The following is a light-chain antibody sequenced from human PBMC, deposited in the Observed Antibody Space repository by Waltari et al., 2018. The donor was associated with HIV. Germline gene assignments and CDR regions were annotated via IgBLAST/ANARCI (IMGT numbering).Light chain of an antibody. V-gene: IGLV3-19*01. CDR3: HSRDTNSDHYV. CDR2: GAN. J-gene: IGLJ1*01. CDR1: SLRSFF. Sequence: SSELTQDPVVSVALGQTINITCQGDSLRSFFANWYQQRPGQAPVLVVYGANRRPSGIPDRFSASNSGNTSSLIISDSQAVDEADYYGHSRDTNSDHYVFGGGTRVIV.